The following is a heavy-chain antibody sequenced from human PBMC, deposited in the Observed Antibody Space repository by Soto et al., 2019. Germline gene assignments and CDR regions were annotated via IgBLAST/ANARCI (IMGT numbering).Heavy chain of an antibody. J-gene: IGHJ4*02. CDR1: GITFRSYS. CDR2: ITSDSSDI. Sequence: LRLSCAASGITFRSYSMSWVRQAPGKGLEWVASITSDSSDIYYEDSVKGRFTISRDNGENSLYLQMTSLGAEDTGVYYCATTYCSGGYCFSSEYWGQGTLVTVSS. CDR3: ATTYCSGGYCFSSEY. D-gene: IGHD2-15*01. V-gene: IGHV3-21*01.